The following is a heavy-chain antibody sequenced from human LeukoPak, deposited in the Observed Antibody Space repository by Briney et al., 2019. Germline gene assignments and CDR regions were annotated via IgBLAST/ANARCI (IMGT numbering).Heavy chain of an antibody. CDR3: ARLPVAGTSQPGTPYGMDV. D-gene: IGHD6-19*01. Sequence: PGESLKISCKGSGYSFTSYWIGWVRQMPGKGLEWMGIIYPGDSDTRYSPSFQGQVTISADKSISTAYLQWSSLKASDTAMYYCARLPVAGTSQPGTPYGMDVWGQGTTVTVSS. V-gene: IGHV5-51*01. J-gene: IGHJ6*02. CDR2: IYPGDSDT. CDR1: GYSFTSYW.